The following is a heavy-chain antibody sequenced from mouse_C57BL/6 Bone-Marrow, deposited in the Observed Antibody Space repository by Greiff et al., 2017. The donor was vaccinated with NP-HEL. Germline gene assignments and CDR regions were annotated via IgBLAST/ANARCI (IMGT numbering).Heavy chain of an antibody. V-gene: IGHV1-64*01. D-gene: IGHD1-1*01. J-gene: IGHJ2*01. CDR2: IHPNSGST. Sequence: VQLQQPGAELVKPGASVKLSCKASGYTFTSYWMHWVKQRPGQGLEWIGMIHPNSGSTNYNEKFKSKATLTVDKSSSTAYMQLSSLTSEDSAVYYCARRGYVLLPRDFDYWGQGTTLTVSS. CDR3: ARRGYVLLPRDFDY. CDR1: GYTFTSYW.